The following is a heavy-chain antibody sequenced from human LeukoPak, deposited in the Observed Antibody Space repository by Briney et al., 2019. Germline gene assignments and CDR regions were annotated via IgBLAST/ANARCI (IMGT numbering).Heavy chain of an antibody. V-gene: IGHV4-4*02. J-gene: IGHJ4*02. D-gene: IGHD5-24*01. CDR3: ATTSRDGYNSDWDY. CDR1: GGSISSGNW. CDR2: IYHSGST. Sequence: SETLSLTCAVSGGSISSGNWWSWVRQPPGKGLEWIGEIYHSGSTYYNPSLKSRVTISVDRSKNQFSLKLSSVTAADTAVYYCATTSRDGYNSDWDYWGQGTLVTVSS.